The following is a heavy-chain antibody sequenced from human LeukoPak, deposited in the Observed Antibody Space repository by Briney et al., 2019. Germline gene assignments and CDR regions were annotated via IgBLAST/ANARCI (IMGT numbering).Heavy chain of an antibody. Sequence: GGSLRLSCIASGFTVSSFEINWVRQAPGKGLEWVSYISSSGGTMDYADSVKGRFTVSRDNGKKLVHLQLNSLRAEDTAVYFCARIPHPDYADAQWGQGTLVIVSS. J-gene: IGHJ4*02. CDR2: ISSSGGTM. D-gene: IGHD4-17*01. CDR1: GFTVSSFE. CDR3: ARIPHPDYADAQ. V-gene: IGHV3-48*03.